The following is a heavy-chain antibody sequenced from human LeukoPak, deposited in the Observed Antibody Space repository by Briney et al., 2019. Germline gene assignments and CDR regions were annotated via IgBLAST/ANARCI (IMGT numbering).Heavy chain of an antibody. Sequence: PSETLSLTCTVSGGSVSSNYWSWIRQPPGKGLEWIGYIYYNGSPNYNPSLKSRVTISLDTSENQFSLNLSSVTAADTAVYYCARETVGATLYFDYWGQGTLVTVSS. CDR1: GGSVSSNY. CDR3: ARETVGATLYFDY. D-gene: IGHD1-26*01. CDR2: IYYNGSP. V-gene: IGHV4-59*02. J-gene: IGHJ4*02.